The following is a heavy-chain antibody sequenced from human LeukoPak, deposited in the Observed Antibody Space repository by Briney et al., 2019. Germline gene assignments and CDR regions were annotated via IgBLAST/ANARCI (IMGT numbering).Heavy chain of an antibody. V-gene: IGHV3-9*01. J-gene: IGHJ4*02. Sequence: PGGSLRLSCAASGFTFDDYAMHWVRQAPGKGLEWVSGISWNSGSIGYADSVKGRFTISRDNAKNSLYLQMNSLRAEDTAVYYCARDWSRTGFDYWGQGTLVTVSS. CDR1: GFTFDDYA. CDR2: ISWNSGSI. D-gene: IGHD4-17*01. CDR3: ARDWSRTGFDY.